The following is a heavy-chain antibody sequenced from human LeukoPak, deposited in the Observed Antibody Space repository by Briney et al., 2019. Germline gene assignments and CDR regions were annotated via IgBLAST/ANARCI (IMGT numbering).Heavy chain of an antibody. J-gene: IGHJ4*02. CDR3: AQFPGEGY. CDR2: IYYSGST. CDR1: GGSISSYF. Sequence: PSETLSLTCTVSGGSISSYFWSWIRQPPGKGLEWIGYIYYSGSTNYNPSLKSRVTISVDTSKNQFSLKLNSVTAADTAVYYCAQFPGEGYWGQGTRVTVSS. D-gene: IGHD4-17*01. V-gene: IGHV4-59*01.